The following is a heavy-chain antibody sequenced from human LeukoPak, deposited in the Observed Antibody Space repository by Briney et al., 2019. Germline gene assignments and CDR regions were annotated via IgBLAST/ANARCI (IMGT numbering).Heavy chain of an antibody. J-gene: IGHJ4*02. CDR3: AKRSGSDPGSYDY. CDR2: ISGSGTGT. Sequence: GGSLRLSCAASGFTFSTYAMLWVRQAPGKGLERVSFISGSGTGTNYADSVKGRFTISRDNSKNTLYLQMNSPRAEDTAVYYCAKRSGSDPGSYDYWGQGTLVTVSS. CDR1: GFTFSTYA. D-gene: IGHD3-22*01. V-gene: IGHV3-23*01.